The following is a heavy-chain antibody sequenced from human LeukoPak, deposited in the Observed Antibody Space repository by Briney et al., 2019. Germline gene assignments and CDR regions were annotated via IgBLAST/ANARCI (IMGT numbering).Heavy chain of an antibody. Sequence: GSLRLSCAASGFSLSAYWMTWVRQAPGKGLEWVANINRDGSQTNHVDSVKGRFTISRDNAKNSLYLQMNSLRAEDTAVYYCASGKIGYCSSTSCRWGQGTLVTVSS. CDR3: ASGKIGYCSSTSCR. CDR1: GFSLSAYW. D-gene: IGHD2-2*01. V-gene: IGHV3-7*01. J-gene: IGHJ4*02. CDR2: INRDGSQT.